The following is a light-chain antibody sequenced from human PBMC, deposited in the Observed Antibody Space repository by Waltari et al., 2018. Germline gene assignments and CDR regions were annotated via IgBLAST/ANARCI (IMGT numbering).Light chain of an antibody. CDR3: QQYDGIVVT. CDR1: QTVSTIA. V-gene: IGKV3-20*01. Sequence: IVLTQSPGTLSLSPGDRATLSCRASQTVSTIALSWYQQKPGQAPRVLIYSTSNRATGIPDRFSGSGSGTDFTLTINRLAPEDFAMYYCQQYDGIVVTFGGGTKVEI. CDR2: STS. J-gene: IGKJ4*01.